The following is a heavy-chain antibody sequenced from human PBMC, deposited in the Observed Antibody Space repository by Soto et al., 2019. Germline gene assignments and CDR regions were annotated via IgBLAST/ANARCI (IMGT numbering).Heavy chain of an antibody. V-gene: IGHV3-53*01. CDR3: ARGGGVAVRPHYYYYGMDV. CDR2: IYSDGST. D-gene: IGHD6-6*01. CDR1: VFSVSNNY. Sequence: EVQLVESGGGLIQPGGSLRLSCVASVFSVSNNYMSWVRQAPGKGLEWVSVIYSDGSTYYADSVKGRFTISRDNSRNMVYLQTNSLRAEDTAVYYCARGGGVAVRPHYYYYGMDVWGQGTTVTVSS. J-gene: IGHJ6*02.